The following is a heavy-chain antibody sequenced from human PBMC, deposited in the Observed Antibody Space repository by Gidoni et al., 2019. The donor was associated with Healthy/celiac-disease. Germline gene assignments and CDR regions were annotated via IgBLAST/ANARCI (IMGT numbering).Heavy chain of an antibody. D-gene: IGHD2-2*01. V-gene: IGHV1-18*01. J-gene: IGHJ4*02. CDR2: ISAYNGNT. CDR1: GYTFTSYG. Sequence: QVQLVPSGAEVKTPAASLKGSCRASGYTFTSYGISWARQAPGQGLEWMGWISAYNGNTNYAQKLQGRVTMTTDTSTSTAYMELRSLRSDDTAVYYCARDGGVLVPAVADYWGQGTLVTVSS. CDR3: ARDGGVLVPAVADY.